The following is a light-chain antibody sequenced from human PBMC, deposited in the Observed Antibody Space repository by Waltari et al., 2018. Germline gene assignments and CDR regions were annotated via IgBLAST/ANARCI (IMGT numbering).Light chain of an antibody. CDR2: DAS. CDR3: QHYVRLPAT. CDR1: QGVGRS. V-gene: IGKV3-20*01. Sequence: EIVLTQSPGTLSLSPGERATLACRASQGVGRSLAWYQQKPGQAPRLLIYDASRRATGIPDRFRGSGSGTDFSLTISTLEPEDFAVYYCQHYVRLPATFGQGTKVEI. J-gene: IGKJ1*01.